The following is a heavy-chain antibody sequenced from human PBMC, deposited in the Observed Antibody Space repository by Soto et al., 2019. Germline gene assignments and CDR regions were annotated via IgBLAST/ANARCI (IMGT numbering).Heavy chain of an antibody. CDR2: ISGDGSST. CDR3: ARSLPGTYGAFDL. CDR1: EFTFRSYW. Sequence: GGSLRLSCAASEFTFRSYWMHWVRQSPGKGLMWVSRISGDGSSTTYADSVRGRFTISRDNAKNTVYLQMDSLRAEDTAVYYCARSLPGTYGAFDLWGQGTMVTVSS. V-gene: IGHV3-74*01. D-gene: IGHD1-7*01. J-gene: IGHJ3*01.